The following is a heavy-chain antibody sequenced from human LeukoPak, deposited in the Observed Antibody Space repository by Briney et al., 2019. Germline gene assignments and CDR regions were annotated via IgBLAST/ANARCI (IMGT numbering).Heavy chain of an antibody. CDR1: GFTFTSFW. CDR2: MNSDGSEK. Sequence: GGSLRLSCVASGFTFTSFWMAWVRQAPGKGLECVALMNSDGSEKSYADSVKGRFTISRDNAKNSLYVQMSSLRAEDTAVYYCARYGYSGTYSRYWGQGTLVTVSS. J-gene: IGHJ4*02. V-gene: IGHV3-7*01. CDR3: ARYGYSGTYSRY. D-gene: IGHD1-26*01.